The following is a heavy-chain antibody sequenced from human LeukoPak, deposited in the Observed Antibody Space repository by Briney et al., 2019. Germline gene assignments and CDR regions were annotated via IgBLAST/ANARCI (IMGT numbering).Heavy chain of an antibody. J-gene: IGHJ3*02. CDR2: IESDESIR. Sequence: PGGSLRLSCAASGLTFRRYGMHWVRQTPGKGLEWVAFIESDESIRQYADLVKGRFTISRDNSKNMLYLQMNSLTTEDTAMYYCARDTHYYGSGSPAFDIWGQGTMVTVSS. CDR3: ARDTHYYGSGSPAFDI. CDR1: GLTFRRYG. D-gene: IGHD3-10*01. V-gene: IGHV3-30*19.